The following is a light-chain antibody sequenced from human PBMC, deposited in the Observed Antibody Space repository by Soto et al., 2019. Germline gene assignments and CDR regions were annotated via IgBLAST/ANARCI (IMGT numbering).Light chain of an antibody. J-gene: IGKJ1*01. CDR1: QGIRSD. V-gene: IGKV1-6*01. Sequence: AIQMTQSPSSLSASVGDRVTITCRASQGIRSDLDWYQQKPGKAPKLLIYGASNLQSGVPSRFSGSGSGAVFTLTISSLQPEHFATYYCLQDFNYPWSFGQGTKVEIK. CDR2: GAS. CDR3: LQDFNYPWS.